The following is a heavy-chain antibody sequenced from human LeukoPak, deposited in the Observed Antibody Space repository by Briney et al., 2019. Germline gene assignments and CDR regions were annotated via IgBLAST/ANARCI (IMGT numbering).Heavy chain of an antibody. CDR2: ISSSSTTI. CDR3: ARDPRTVQI. V-gene: IGHV3-48*01. Sequence: GGSLRLSCAASGFTFSSYSMMWVRQAPGKGLEWVSYISSSSTTIHYADSVKGRFTISRDNAKNSVYLQMDSLRVEDTAIYYCARDPRTVQIWGQGTLVTVSS. J-gene: IGHJ4*02. CDR1: GFTFSSYS. D-gene: IGHD1-1*01.